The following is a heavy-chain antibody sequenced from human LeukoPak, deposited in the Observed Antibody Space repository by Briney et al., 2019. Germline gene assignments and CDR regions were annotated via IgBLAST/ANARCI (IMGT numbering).Heavy chain of an antibody. CDR3: ARDHPGDQGLPFDY. CDR2: INPNSGGT. Sequence: ASVKVSCKASGYTFTGYYMHWVRQAPGQGLEWMGWINPNSGGTSYAQKFQGRVTMTRDTSISTAYMELSRLRSDDTAVYYCARDHPGDQGLPFDYWGQGTLVTVSS. J-gene: IGHJ4*02. D-gene: IGHD1-1*01. V-gene: IGHV1-2*02. CDR1: GYTFTGYY.